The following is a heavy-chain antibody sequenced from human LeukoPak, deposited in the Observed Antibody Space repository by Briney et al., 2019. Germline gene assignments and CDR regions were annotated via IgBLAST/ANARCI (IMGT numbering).Heavy chain of an antibody. V-gene: IGHV3-30-3*01. CDR2: ISYDGSNK. Sequence: GRSLRLSCAASGFTFSSYAMHWVRQAPGKGLEWVAVISYDGSNKYYADSVKGRFTISRDNSKNTLYLQMNSLRAEDTAVYYCARDEHIVVVTAIDYWGQGTLSPSPQ. CDR3: ARDEHIVVVTAIDY. D-gene: IGHD2-21*02. J-gene: IGHJ4*02. CDR1: GFTFSSYA.